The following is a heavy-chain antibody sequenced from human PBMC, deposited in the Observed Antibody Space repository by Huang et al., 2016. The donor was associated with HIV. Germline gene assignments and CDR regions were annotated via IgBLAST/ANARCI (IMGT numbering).Heavy chain of an antibody. D-gene: IGHD6-6*01. Sequence: QLQLQESGPGLVKPSETLSLTCTVSGDSISSTSYFWGWIRQPPGKGLEWIGSIYYSWSTFYNPSLKSRVTISVDTSKNQFSLKLISVSAADTAVYYCVRPLARRFWFDPWGQGTQVTVSS. CDR3: VRPLARRFWFDP. V-gene: IGHV4-39*01. CDR2: IYYSWST. CDR1: GDSISSTSYF. J-gene: IGHJ5*02.